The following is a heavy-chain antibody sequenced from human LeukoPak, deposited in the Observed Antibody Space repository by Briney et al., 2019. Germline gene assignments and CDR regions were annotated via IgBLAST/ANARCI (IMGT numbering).Heavy chain of an antibody. CDR3: ARRDVAAAGTLVEEQIDY. D-gene: IGHD6-13*01. Sequence: SETLSLTCAVYGGSFSGYYWSWIRQPPGKGLEWIGEINHSGSTNYNPSLKSRVTISVDTSKNQFSLKLSSVTAADTAVYYCARRDVAAAGTLVEEQIDYWGQGTLVTVSS. J-gene: IGHJ4*02. V-gene: IGHV4-34*01. CDR2: INHSGST. CDR1: GGSFSGYY.